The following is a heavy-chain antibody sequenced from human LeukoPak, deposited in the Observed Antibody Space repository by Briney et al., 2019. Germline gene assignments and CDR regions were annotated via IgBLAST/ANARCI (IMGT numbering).Heavy chain of an antibody. D-gene: IGHD3-3*01. CDR2: IKQDGSEK. V-gene: IGHV3-7*01. CDR3: ARVTSGFLSRSKGAFDI. J-gene: IGHJ3*02. Sequence: PGGSLRLSCAASGFTFSDYYMSWVRQAPGKGLEWVANIKQDGSEKYYVDSVKGRFTISRDNAKNLLYLQMNSLRAEESAVYYCARVTSGFLSRSKGAFDIWGQGTMVTVSS. CDR1: GFTFSDYY.